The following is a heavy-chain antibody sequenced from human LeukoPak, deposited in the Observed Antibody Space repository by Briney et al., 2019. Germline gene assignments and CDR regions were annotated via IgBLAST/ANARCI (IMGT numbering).Heavy chain of an antibody. CDR1: GGSFSGYY. V-gene: IGHV4-34*01. Sequence: SDTLSLTCAVYGGSFSGYYWSWIRQSPGKGLEWIGEINHSGSTNYNPSLKSRVTISVDTSKNQFSLKLNSVTAADTAVYYCTRGSSTWANWFDPWGQGTLVTVSS. CDR3: TRGSSTWANWFDP. CDR2: INHSGST. J-gene: IGHJ5*02. D-gene: IGHD6-13*01.